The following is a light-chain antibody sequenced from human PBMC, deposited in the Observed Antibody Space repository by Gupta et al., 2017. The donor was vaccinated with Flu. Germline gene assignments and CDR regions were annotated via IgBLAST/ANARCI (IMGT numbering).Light chain of an antibody. CDR1: GSNVGTNT. V-gene: IGLV1-44*01. CDR2: NSH. J-gene: IGLJ1*01. CDR3: AAWDDSLNGYV. Sequence: QSVLTQPPSASGTPGQRVIISCSGSGSNVGTNTVNWYQQLPGSSPKLLVYNSHQRPSGVPDRFSGSKSGTSASLAISGLQSEDEGDYYCAAWDDSLNGYVFGTGTKVTVL.